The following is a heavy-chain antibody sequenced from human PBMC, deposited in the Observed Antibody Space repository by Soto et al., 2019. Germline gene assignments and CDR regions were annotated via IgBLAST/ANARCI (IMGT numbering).Heavy chain of an antibody. D-gene: IGHD2-2*02. CDR3: AREGRGKKAGYNGLVSLGH. J-gene: IGHJ4*02. Sequence: QVQLVQSGAEVKTPGSSLKVSCKVSGSRFSNYVISWVRQAPGHGLEWLGRIIPIFNSTKYAQNFQGRVTITADKSTSTASLELSSLRSDDTAVYYCAREGRGKKAGYNGLVSLGHWGQRTLVTVSS. CDR1: GSRFSNYV. V-gene: IGHV1-69*06. CDR2: IIPIFNST.